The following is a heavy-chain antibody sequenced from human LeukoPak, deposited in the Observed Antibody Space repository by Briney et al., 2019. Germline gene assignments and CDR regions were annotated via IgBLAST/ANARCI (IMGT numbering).Heavy chain of an antibody. V-gene: IGHV4-39*02. CDR3: ARGQGADPYYFDY. CDR2: IYYSGST. Sequence: SETLSLTCTVSGGSISSSSYYWGWIRQPPGKGLEWIGSIYYSGSTYYNPSLKSRVTISVDTSKNHFSLKLSSVTAADTAVYYCARGQGADPYYFDYWGQGTLVTVSS. CDR1: GGSISSSSYY. J-gene: IGHJ4*02.